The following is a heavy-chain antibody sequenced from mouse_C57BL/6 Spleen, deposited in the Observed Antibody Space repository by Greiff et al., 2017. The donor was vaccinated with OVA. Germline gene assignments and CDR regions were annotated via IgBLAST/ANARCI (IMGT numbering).Heavy chain of an antibody. CDR2: IYPGDGDT. J-gene: IGHJ2*01. D-gene: IGHD2-5*01. V-gene: IGHV1-82*01. CDR1: GYAFSSSW. CDR3: ARRDYSNLDY. Sequence: VQLQQSGPELVKPGASVKISCKASGYAFSSSWMNWVKQRPGKGLEWIGRIYPGDGDTNYNGKSKGKATLTADKSSSTAYMQLSSLTSEDSAVYFCARRDYSNLDYWGQGTTLTVSS.